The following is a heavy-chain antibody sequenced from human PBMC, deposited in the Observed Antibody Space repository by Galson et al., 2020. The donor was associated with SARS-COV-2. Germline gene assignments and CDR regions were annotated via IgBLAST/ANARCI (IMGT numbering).Heavy chain of an antibody. CDR3: ARDATPRAAAGTGWFDP. CDR2: IYYSGST. D-gene: IGHD6-13*01. V-gene: IGHV4-31*11. CDR1: GGSISGSGYY. Sequence: TLSLTCAVSGGSISGSGYYWSWIRQLPGKGLEWVGYIYYSGSTYYNPSLRGRVIMSVDTSKNQFSLHLNSVTAADTAVYYCARDATPRAAAGTGWFDPWGQGTLVTVSS. J-gene: IGHJ5*02.